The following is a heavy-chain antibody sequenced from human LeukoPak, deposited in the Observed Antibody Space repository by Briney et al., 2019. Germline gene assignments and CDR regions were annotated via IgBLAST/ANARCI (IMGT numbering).Heavy chain of an antibody. CDR2: IYHSGNT. V-gene: IGHV4-4*02. J-gene: IGHJ4*02. CDR3: TTLYYYDTTGYYWRGFDY. Sequence: SGTLSLTCAVSGGSISNSSWWSWVRQPPGKGLEWIGEIYHSGNTNYNPSLKSRVTITVDTSKNQFSLELNSVTAADTALYFCTTLYYYDTTGYYWRGFDYWGQGALVTVSS. D-gene: IGHD3-22*01. CDR1: GGSISNSSW.